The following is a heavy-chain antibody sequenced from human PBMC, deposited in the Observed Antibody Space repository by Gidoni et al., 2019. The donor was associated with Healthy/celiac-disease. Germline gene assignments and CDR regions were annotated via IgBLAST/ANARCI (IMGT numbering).Heavy chain of an antibody. V-gene: IGHV3-23*01. CDR1: GFPFSSYA. J-gene: IGHJ4*02. Sequence: EVQLLESGGGLVQPGGSLRLSCADSGFPFSSYAMRWVRQGPGKGLEWVSAISGSGGSTYYADSVKGRFTISRDNSKNTLYLQMNSLRAEDTAVYDCAIDYGDHTGAFDYWGQGTLVTVSS. D-gene: IGHD4-17*01. CDR3: AIDYGDHTGAFDY. CDR2: ISGSGGST.